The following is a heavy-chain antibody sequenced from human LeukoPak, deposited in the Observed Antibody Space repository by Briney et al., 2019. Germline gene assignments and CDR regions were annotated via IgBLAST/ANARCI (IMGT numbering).Heavy chain of an antibody. CDR2: ISYDGSTK. CDR3: GGGIAAAQRHWFDP. D-gene: IGHD6-13*01. V-gene: IGHV3-30*03. Sequence: GGSLRLSCAASGFFFSSYGMHWVRQAPGKGLEWVAFISYDGSTKYYADSVKGRFTISRDNSKNTLYLQMNSLRAEDTAVYYCGGGIAAAQRHWFDPWGQGTLVTVSS. J-gene: IGHJ5*02. CDR1: GFFFSSYG.